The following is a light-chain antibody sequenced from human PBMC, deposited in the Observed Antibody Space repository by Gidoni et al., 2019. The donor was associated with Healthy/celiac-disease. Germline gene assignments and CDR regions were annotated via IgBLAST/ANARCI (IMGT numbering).Light chain of an antibody. J-gene: IGLJ2*01. Sequence: QSVLTQPPSVSAAPGQKVTSSCSGSRSNIGNNYVSWYQQLPGTAPKLLIYDNNKRPSGIPDRFSCSKSGTSATLGITGLQTGDEADYYCGTWDSSLSGVVFGGGTKLTVL. CDR2: DNN. V-gene: IGLV1-51*01. CDR1: RSNIGNNY. CDR3: GTWDSSLSGVV.